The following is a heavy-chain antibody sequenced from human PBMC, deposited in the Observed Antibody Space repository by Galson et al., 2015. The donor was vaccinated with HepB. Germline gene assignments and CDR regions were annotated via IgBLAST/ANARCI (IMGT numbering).Heavy chain of an antibody. V-gene: IGHV3-23*01. CDR3: ARDYSSGWYYFDY. J-gene: IGHJ4*02. CDR1: GFTFSSYA. D-gene: IGHD6-19*01. CDR2: ISDSGGTT. Sequence: SLRLSCAGSGFTFSSYAMSWVRQAPGKGLEWVSAISDSGGTTYYADSVKGRFTISRDNSKNTLYLQMNSLRAEDTAVYYCARDYSSGWYYFDYWGQGTLVTVSS.